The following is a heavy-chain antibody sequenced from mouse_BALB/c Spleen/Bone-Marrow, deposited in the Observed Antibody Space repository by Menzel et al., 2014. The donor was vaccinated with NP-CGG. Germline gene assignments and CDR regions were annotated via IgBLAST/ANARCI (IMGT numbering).Heavy chain of an antibody. CDR2: INPTSGYA. CDR1: GYTFTGYT. D-gene: IGHD2-3*01. CDR3: ARSMIVYFAMDY. Sequence: QVQLQHSGAEPARPGASVKMSCKASGYTFTGYTIHWVKQRPGQGLEWIGYINPTSGYANYNQKFKDKATLTADKSSSTAYMQLSSLTSEDSAVFYCARSMIVYFAMDYWGQGTSVTVSS. J-gene: IGHJ4*01. V-gene: IGHV1-4*01.